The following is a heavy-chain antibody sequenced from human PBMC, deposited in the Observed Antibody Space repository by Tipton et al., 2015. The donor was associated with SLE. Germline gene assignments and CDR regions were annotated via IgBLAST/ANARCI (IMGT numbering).Heavy chain of an antibody. D-gene: IGHD3-22*01. V-gene: IGHV4-39*07. CDR1: GDSISSSSYY. CDR3: ARGCYYDRSGYRNFDY. J-gene: IGHJ4*02. CDR2: VYYTGNT. Sequence: TLSLTCIVSGDSISSSSYYWGWIRQPPGKGLEWVGTVYYTGNTFYNPSLKSRVTISVDTSQNQLSLRLNSVTAADTAIYYCARGCYYDRSGYRNFDYWGQGTLVTVSS.